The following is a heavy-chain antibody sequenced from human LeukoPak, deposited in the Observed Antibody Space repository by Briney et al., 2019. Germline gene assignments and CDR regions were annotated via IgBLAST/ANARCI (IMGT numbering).Heavy chain of an antibody. J-gene: IGHJ4*02. CDR2: ISSRSSPI. D-gene: IGHD3-10*01. V-gene: IGHV3-48*02. Sequence: GGSLRLPCAASGFTFSSYSMNWVRQAPGKGLEWVSYISSRSSPIYYADSVKGRFTISRDNAKKSLYLQMNSLRDEDTAVYYCAREGELYGSGTGDFDYWGQGTLVTVSS. CDR3: AREGELYGSGTGDFDY. CDR1: GFTFSSYS.